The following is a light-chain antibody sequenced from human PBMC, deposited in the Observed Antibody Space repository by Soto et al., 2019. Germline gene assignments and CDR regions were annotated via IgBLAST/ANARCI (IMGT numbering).Light chain of an antibody. CDR3: QQHYSPPWT. J-gene: IGKJ1*01. V-gene: IGKV4-1*01. CDR1: QSVLYSPNNKNY. CDR2: WAS. Sequence: DIVMPQSPDSLAVALGERATINCKSSQSVLYSPNNKNYLSWYQQKAGQSPRLLIYWASARESGVPARFSGSGSGTDFTLTIDSLQAEDVEVYYCQQHYSPPWTFGQGTKVEV.